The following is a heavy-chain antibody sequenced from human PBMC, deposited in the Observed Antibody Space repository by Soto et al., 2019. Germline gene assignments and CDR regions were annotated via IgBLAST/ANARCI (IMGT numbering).Heavy chain of an antibody. V-gene: IGHV1-46*01. CDR1: GYTFTSYY. D-gene: IGHD6-13*01. CDR3: ARSSSSWYLGYYYYGMEA. J-gene: IGHJ6*02. Sequence: ASVKVSCKGSGYTFTSYYMHWVRQAPGQGLEWMGIINPSGGSTSYAQKFQGRVTMTRDTSTSTVYMELSSLRSEDTAVYYCARSSSSWYLGYYYYGMEAWGQGTTVTVSS. CDR2: INPSGGST.